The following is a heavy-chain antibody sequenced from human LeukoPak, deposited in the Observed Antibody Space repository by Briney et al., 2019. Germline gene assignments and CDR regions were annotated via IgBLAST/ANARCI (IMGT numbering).Heavy chain of an antibody. CDR2: IYYGGST. D-gene: IGHD3-3*01. CDR3: ARDSLTIHAFDI. V-gene: IGHV4-59*01. J-gene: IGHJ3*02. Sequence: SETLSLTCTVSGGSISSYYWSWIRQPPGKGLEWIGYIYYGGSTNYNPSLTSRVTISVDTSKNQFSLKLSSVTAADTAVYYCARDSLTIHAFDIWGQGTMVTVSS. CDR1: GGSISSYY.